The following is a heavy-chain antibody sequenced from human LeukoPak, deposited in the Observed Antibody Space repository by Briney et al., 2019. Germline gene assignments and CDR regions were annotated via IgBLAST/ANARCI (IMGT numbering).Heavy chain of an antibody. CDR3: ARESRATIFGVVIRDYYYGMDV. CDR1: GGSISSYY. D-gene: IGHD3-3*01. J-gene: IGHJ6*02. CDR2: IHTSGST. V-gene: IGHV4-4*07. Sequence: PSETLSLTCTVSGGSISSYYWGWIRQPAGKGLEWIGRIHTSGSTNYNPSLKSRVTMSVDTSKNQFSLKLSSVTAADTAVYYCARESRATIFGVVIRDYYYGMDVWGQGTTVTVSS.